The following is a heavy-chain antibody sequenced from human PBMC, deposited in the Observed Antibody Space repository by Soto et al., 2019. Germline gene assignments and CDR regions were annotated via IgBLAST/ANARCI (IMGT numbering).Heavy chain of an antibody. Sequence: QVHLLESGPGLVEPSVTLSLTCTVSGGSISSRNRWSWVRQSPGKGLEWIGEVSHSGSTNSKRSRKGRVTITQEKSSNQCSLNLESMTGADGGVYYGENTRGLGLMDAWGKGTTVAVSS. CDR3: ENTRGLGLMDA. J-gene: IGHJ6*03. V-gene: IGHV4-4*02. D-gene: IGHD2-2*01. CDR1: GGSISSRNR. CDR2: VSHSGST.